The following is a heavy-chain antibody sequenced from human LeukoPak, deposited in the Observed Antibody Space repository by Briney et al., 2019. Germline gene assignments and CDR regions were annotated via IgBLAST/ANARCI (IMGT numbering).Heavy chain of an antibody. V-gene: IGHV3-30*02. CDR1: GFAFSSSG. Sequence: GGSLRLSCAASGFAFSSSGMHWVRQAPGKGLEWVAFIRYDGNNKYYADSVKGRFTISRDNSKNTLYLQMNSLRAEDTAVYYCARGYSNYLYYFDYWGQGTRVTVSS. J-gene: IGHJ4*02. D-gene: IGHD4-11*01. CDR2: IRYDGNNK. CDR3: ARGYSNYLYYFDY.